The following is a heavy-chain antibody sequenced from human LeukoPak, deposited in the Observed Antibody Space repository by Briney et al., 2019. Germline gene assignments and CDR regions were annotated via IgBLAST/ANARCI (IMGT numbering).Heavy chain of an antibody. CDR1: GFTFSSYG. V-gene: IGHV3-33*01. J-gene: IGHJ6*03. CDR2: IWYDGSNK. Sequence: PGRSLRLSCAASGFTFSSYGMHWVRQAPGKGLEWVAVIWYDGSNKYYADSVKGRFTISRDNSKNTLYLQMNSLRAEDTAVYYCARVQYSSTWNYYYMDVWGKGTTVTVSS. D-gene: IGHD6-13*01. CDR3: ARVQYSSTWNYYYMDV.